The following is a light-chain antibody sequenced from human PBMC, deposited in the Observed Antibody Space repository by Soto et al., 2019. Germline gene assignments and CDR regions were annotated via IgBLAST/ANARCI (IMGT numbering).Light chain of an antibody. V-gene: IGKV1-27*01. Sequence: DIQMTQSPSSLSASVGDRVTITCRASQSIDNHLAWYQQKPGKAPKLLIYAASTLQSGVPSRFTGSGSGTDFTLTISSLQPEDAATDYCQKCKVAPFTFGGGTKVEIK. CDR3: QKCKVAPFT. CDR1: QSIDNH. J-gene: IGKJ4*01. CDR2: AAS.